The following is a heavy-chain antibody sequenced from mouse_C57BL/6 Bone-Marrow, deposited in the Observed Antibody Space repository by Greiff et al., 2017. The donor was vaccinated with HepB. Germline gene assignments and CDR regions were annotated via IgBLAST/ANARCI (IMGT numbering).Heavy chain of an antibody. D-gene: IGHD1-3*01. J-gene: IGHJ1*03. V-gene: IGHV1-19*01. CDR2: INPYNGGT. Sequence: VQLQQSGPVLVKPGASVKMSCKASGYTFTDYYMNWVKQSHGKSLEWIGVINPYNGGTSYNQKFKGKATLTVDKSSSTAYMELNSLTSEDSAVYYCARGAKGRWRDFDVWGTGTTVTVSS. CDR1: GYTFTDYY. CDR3: ARGAKGRWRDFDV.